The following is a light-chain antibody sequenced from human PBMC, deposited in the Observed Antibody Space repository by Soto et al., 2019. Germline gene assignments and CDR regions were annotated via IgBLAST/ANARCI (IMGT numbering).Light chain of an antibody. CDR3: QQYNHWPPYT. Sequence: EIVMAQSPATLSVSPGDRATLSCRASQSVSRKLAWYQQKPGQAPRLLIYGASSRATGIPARFSGSGSGTEFTLTISSLQSEDFASYYCQQYNHWPPYTFGQGTTLETK. V-gene: IGKV3-15*01. CDR1: QSVSRK. CDR2: GAS. J-gene: IGKJ2*01.